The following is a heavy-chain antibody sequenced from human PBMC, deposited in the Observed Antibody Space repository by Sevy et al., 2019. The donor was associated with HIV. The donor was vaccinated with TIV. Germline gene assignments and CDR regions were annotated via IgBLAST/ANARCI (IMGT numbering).Heavy chain of an antibody. CDR3: VKEGGGEGGDH. D-gene: IGHD3-10*01. Sequence: GGSLRLSCAASGFSYSSYGMHWVRQAPGKGLEWVAYIQYDGSNKDYADSEKGRFTISRDNSKNTLDLQMNSVRVEDTGVYYCVKEGGGEGGDHWGQGTLVTVSS. CDR1: GFSYSSYG. V-gene: IGHV3-30*02. J-gene: IGHJ4*02. CDR2: IQYDGSNK.